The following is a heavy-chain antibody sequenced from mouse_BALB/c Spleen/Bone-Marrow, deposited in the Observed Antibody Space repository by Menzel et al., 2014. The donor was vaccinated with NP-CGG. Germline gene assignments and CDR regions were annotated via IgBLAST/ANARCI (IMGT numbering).Heavy chain of an antibody. V-gene: IGHV3-2*02. CDR1: GYSITSDYA. CDR3: ARRRYYYGAMDY. D-gene: IGHD1-1*01. J-gene: IGHJ4*01. Sequence: QSGPGLVKPSQSLSLTCTVTGYSITSDYAWNWIRQFPGNKLEWMGYISYSGSTSYNPSLESRISITRDTSKNQFFLQLNSVTTEDTATYYCARRRYYYGAMDYWGQGTSVTVSS. CDR2: ISYSGST.